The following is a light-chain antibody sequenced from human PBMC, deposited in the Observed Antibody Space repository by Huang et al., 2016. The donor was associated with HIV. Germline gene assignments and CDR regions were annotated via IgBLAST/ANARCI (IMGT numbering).Light chain of an antibody. V-gene: IGKV3-11*01. CDR1: QSVSNY. CDR3: QQRSNWPS. CDR2: DAS. Sequence: EIVLTQSPATLSLSPGERATLSCRASQSVSNYLAWYQQKAGQAPRLLISDASNRATGRPAGFSGSGSGTDFTLTSSTLEPEDFAIYYCQQRSNWPSFGPGTLVDIK. J-gene: IGKJ3*01.